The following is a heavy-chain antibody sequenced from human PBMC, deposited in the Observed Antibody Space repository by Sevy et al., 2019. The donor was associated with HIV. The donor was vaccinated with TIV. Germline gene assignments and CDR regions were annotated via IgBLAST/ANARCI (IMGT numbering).Heavy chain of an antibody. CDR3: ARETPLSSGWYGWFDP. CDR1: GFTFSSYA. D-gene: IGHD6-19*01. CDR2: ISNDGSNK. Sequence: GGSLRLSCAASGFTFSSYAMHWVRQAPGKGLEWVAVISNDGSNKYYADSVKGRITISRDNSKNTLYLQMNSLRAEDTAVYYCARETPLSSGWYGWFDPWGQGTLVTVSS. J-gene: IGHJ5*02. V-gene: IGHV3-30-3*01.